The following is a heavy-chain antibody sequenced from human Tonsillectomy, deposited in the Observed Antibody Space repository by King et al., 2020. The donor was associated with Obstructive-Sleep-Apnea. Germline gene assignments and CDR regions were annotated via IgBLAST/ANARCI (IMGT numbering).Heavy chain of an antibody. J-gene: IGHJ4*02. V-gene: IGHV3-23*04. CDR1: GFTFSNYA. D-gene: IGHD6-13*01. CDR2: IGSSAGSTYST. Sequence: VQLVESGGGLVQPGGSLRVSCAASGFTFSNYAMIWVRQAPGKGLEWVSGIGSSAGSTYSTYYADSVKGRFTISRDNSKNTLYLQMNSLRAEDTAIYYGAGGKATGGDYGGQGPLVTVSS. CDR3: AGGKATGGDY.